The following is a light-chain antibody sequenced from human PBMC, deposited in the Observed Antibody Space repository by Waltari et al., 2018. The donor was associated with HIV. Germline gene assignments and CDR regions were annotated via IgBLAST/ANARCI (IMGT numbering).Light chain of an antibody. CDR2: DVN. J-gene: IGLJ3*02. CDR1: SSDVGDYNY. Sequence: QSALTQPRSVSGSPGQSVTIPCTGTSSDVGDYNYVPGYQQHLAKAPKLMIFDVNKRPSGVPDRFSGSKSGNTASLTISGLQAEDEADYYCCSYADDYTWVFGGGTKLTVL. V-gene: IGLV2-11*01. CDR3: CSYADDYTWV.